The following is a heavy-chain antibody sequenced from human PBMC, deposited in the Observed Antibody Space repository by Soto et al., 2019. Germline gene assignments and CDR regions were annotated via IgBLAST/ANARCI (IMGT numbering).Heavy chain of an antibody. D-gene: IGHD2-21*02. CDR2: INAGNGNT. CDR3: ARDPRDCGGDCYWFDP. Sequence: ASVKVSCKASGYTFTSYAMHWVRQAPGQRLEWMGWINAGNGNTKYSQKFQGRVTITRDTSASTAYMELSSLRSEDTAVYYCARDPRDCGGDCYWFDPWGQGTLVTVSS. J-gene: IGHJ5*02. V-gene: IGHV1-3*01. CDR1: GYTFTSYA.